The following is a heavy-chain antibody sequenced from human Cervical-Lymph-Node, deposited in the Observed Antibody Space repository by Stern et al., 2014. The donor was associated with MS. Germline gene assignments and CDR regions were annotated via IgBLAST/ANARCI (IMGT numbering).Heavy chain of an antibody. V-gene: IGHV1-18*01. CDR1: NYTFSNYG. CDR3: ARETESRVYYYGMDV. J-gene: IGHJ6*02. Sequence: VQLVESGAEVKKPGASVKVSCKASNYTFSNYGISWVRQAPGQGLEWMGWISSYNDNTNYAQKLQVRGAMTTDTSTSTAYMELRSLRSDDTAVYYCARETESRVYYYGMDVWGQGTTVTVSS. CDR2: ISSYNDNT.